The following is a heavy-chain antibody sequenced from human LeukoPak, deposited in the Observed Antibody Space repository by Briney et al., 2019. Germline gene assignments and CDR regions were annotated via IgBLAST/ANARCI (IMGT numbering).Heavy chain of an antibody. D-gene: IGHD4-23*01. Sequence: GGSLRLSCAASGFTFDDYGMSWVRQAPGKGLEWISVIYSGGSTYYADSVKGRFTISRDNSKNTLYLQMNSLRAEDTAVYYCARDQTVVTPVGYYYYYGMDVWGQGTTVTVSS. CDR1: GFTFDDYG. V-gene: IGHV3-53*01. CDR2: IYSGGST. CDR3: ARDQTVVTPVGYYYYYGMDV. J-gene: IGHJ6*02.